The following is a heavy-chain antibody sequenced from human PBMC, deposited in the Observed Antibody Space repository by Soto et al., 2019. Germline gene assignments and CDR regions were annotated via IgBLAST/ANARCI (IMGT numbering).Heavy chain of an antibody. CDR1: GYTFTSYG. V-gene: IGHV1-18*04. CDR2: ISAYNGNT. J-gene: IGHJ6*02. Sequence: ASVKVSCKASGYTFTSYGISWVRQAPGQGLEWMGWISAYNGNTNYAQKLQGRVTMTTDTSTSTAYMELRSLRSDDTAVYYCARDTRNLEWLLYYYYYGMDVWGQGTTVTVS. CDR3: ARDTRNLEWLLYYYYYGMDV. D-gene: IGHD3-3*01.